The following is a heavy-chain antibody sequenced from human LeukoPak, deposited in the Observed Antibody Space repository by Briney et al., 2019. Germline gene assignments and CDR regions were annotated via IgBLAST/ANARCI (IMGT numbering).Heavy chain of an antibody. CDR2: ITISGKTA. Sequence: GGSLRLSCLASGFTFSNYAMSWVRQAPGKGLEWVSGITISGKTAYYADSVKGRFTISRDNSKNTLYLQMNSLRAKDTAVYYCARDLSQSRYCSGGSCYYYWGQGTLVTVSS. D-gene: IGHD2-15*01. CDR3: ARDLSQSRYCSGGSCYYY. J-gene: IGHJ4*02. CDR1: GFTFSNYA. V-gene: IGHV3-23*01.